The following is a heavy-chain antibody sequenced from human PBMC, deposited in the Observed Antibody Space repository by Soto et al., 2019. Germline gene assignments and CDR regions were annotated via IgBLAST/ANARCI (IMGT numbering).Heavy chain of an antibody. CDR3: AREALPIYYYGMDV. Sequence: ASVKVSCKASGYIFTGYHMHWVRQAPGQGLEWMGWINPNSGGTKYAQKFQGRVTMTRDTSISTAYMELSSLRSDDTAVYYCAREALPIYYYGMDVRGQGTTVTVYS. V-gene: IGHV1-2*02. J-gene: IGHJ6*02. CDR2: INPNSGGT. CDR1: GYIFTGYH. D-gene: IGHD1-26*01.